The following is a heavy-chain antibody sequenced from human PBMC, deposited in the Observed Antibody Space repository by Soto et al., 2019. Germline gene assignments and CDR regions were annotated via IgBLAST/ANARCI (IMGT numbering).Heavy chain of an antibody. J-gene: IGHJ3*02. V-gene: IGHV1-69*08. Sequence: QVQLVQSGAEVKKPGSSVKVSCKASAGTFSSYTISWVRQAPGQGLEWMGRIIPILGIANYAQKFQGRVTITADKSTSTAYMELSSLRSEDTAVYYCARDPRWLQFEDAFDIWGQGTMVTVSS. CDR3: ARDPRWLQFEDAFDI. CDR2: IIPILGIA. CDR1: AGTFSSYT. D-gene: IGHD5-12*01.